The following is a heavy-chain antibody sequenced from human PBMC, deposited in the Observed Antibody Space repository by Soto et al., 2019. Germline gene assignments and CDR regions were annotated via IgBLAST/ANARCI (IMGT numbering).Heavy chain of an antibody. CDR3: GQATGWPGFDF. J-gene: IGHJ4*02. CDR1: GFAVSSKY. V-gene: IGHV3-53*01. Sequence: GGGGIQPGGSLRLSCAASGFAVSSKYMTWVRQAPGKGLEWVSVIYGGGTTYYADSVKGRFTISRDTSKNTLYLQMNSLRAEDTAVSYCGQATGWPGFDFWGQGTLVTVSS. D-gene: IGHD6-19*01. CDR2: IYGGGTT.